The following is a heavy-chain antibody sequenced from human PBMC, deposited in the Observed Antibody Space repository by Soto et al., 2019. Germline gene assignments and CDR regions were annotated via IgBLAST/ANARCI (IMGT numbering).Heavy chain of an antibody. J-gene: IGHJ4*02. D-gene: IGHD6-19*01. V-gene: IGHV4-34*01. Sequence: QVQLQQWGAGLLKPSETLSLTCAVYGGSFSGYYWSWIRQPPGKGLEWIGEINHSGSTNYNPSLKSRVTISVDTSKNQFSLKLSSVTAADTAVYYCARGRTRVEYSSGWYLGYWGQGTLVTVSS. CDR2: INHSGST. CDR3: ARGRTRVEYSSGWYLGY. CDR1: GGSFSGYY.